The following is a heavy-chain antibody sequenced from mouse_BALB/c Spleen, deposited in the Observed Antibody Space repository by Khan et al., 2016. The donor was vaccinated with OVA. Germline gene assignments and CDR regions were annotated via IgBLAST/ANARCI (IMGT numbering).Heavy chain of an antibody. J-gene: IGHJ3*01. CDR3: AREGAYYRSDGWFSY. CDR2: INPSNGYT. CDR1: GYTFTTYT. D-gene: IGHD2-14*01. V-gene: IGHV1-4*01. Sequence: QIQLVQSGAELARPGASVKMSCKASGYTFTTYTMHWVKQRPGQGLEWIGYINPSNGYTNYNQKFKDKSILTADKSSSTAYMQLSSLTSDYSAVYYCAREGAYYRSDGWFSYWGQGTLVTVSA.